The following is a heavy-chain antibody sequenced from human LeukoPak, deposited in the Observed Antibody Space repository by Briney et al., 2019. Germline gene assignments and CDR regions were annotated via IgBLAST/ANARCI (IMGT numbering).Heavy chain of an antibody. CDR2: IRYDGSNK. Sequence: PGGSLRLSCAASGFTFSSYGMHWVRQAPGKGLEWVAFIRYDGSNKYYADSVKGRFTISRDNSKNTVYLQMNNLMTEDTAVYYCAKTRGVEGAFDIWGQGTRVTVSS. J-gene: IGHJ3*02. CDR3: AKTRGVEGAFDI. V-gene: IGHV3-30*02. D-gene: IGHD2-21*01. CDR1: GFTFSSYG.